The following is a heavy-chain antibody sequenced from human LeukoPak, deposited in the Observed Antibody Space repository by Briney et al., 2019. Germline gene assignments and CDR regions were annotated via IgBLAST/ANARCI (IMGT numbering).Heavy chain of an antibody. Sequence: PSETLSLTCTVSGGSISSYYWSWIRQPPGKGLEWIGYIYYSGSTNYNPSLKSRVTISVDTSKNQFSLKLSSVTAADTAVYYCAREGDYDSSGYYLVPWGQGTLVTVSS. CDR2: IYYSGST. J-gene: IGHJ5*02. CDR3: AREGDYDSSGYYLVP. CDR1: GGSISSYY. V-gene: IGHV4-59*01. D-gene: IGHD3-22*01.